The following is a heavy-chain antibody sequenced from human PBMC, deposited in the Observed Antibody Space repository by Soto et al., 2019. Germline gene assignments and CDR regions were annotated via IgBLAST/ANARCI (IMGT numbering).Heavy chain of an antibody. J-gene: IGHJ3*02. CDR3: ARDREAYSSGHFDI. CDR2: INPNSGGT. D-gene: IGHD6-19*01. CDR1: GYTFTGYY. V-gene: IGHV1-2*04. Sequence: GASVKVSCKASGYTFTGYYMHWVRQAPGQGLEWMGWINPNSGGTNYAQKFQGWVTMTRDTSISTAYMELSRLRSDDTAVYYCARDREAYSSGHFDIWGQGTMVNVS.